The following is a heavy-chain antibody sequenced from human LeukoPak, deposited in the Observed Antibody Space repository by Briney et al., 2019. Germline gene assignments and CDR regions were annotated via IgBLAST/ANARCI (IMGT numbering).Heavy chain of an antibody. CDR2: IFYSGST. J-gene: IGHJ4*02. V-gene: IGHV4-59*01. D-gene: IGHD2-21*01. Sequence: SETLSLTCTVSGGSISSYYWSWIRQPPGKGLEWIGYIFYSGSTNYNPSLKSRVTISVDTAKNQFSLKLTSVTAADTAVYYCARDHGENLDYWGQGILVTVSS. CDR1: GGSISSYY. CDR3: ARDHGENLDY.